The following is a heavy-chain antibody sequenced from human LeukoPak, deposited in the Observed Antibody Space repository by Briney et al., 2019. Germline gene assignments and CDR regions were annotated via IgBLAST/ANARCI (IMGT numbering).Heavy chain of an antibody. D-gene: IGHD6-13*01. J-gene: IGHJ4*02. CDR2: INPNHGGT. V-gene: IGHV1-2*02. CDR3: ARDAETAAGLDY. Sequence: GASMKVSCKASGYTFTGYYMHWVRQAPGQGLEWMGWINPNHGGTHYAQKFPVRVTMTRDTSIRTAYMELSRLRSDDMAMYYCARDAETAAGLDYWGQGTLVTVSS. CDR1: GYTFTGYY.